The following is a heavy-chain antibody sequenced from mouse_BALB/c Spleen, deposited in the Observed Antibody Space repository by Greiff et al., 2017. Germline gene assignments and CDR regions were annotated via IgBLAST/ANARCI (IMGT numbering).Heavy chain of an antibody. CDR3: ARSEAMDY. Sequence: QVQLQQSGAELARPGASVKLSCKASGYTFTSYWMQWVKQRPGQGLEWIGAIYPGDGDTRYIQKFKGKATLTADKSSSTAYMQLSSLASEDSAVYYCARSEAMDYWGQGTSVTVSS. V-gene: IGHV1-87*01. J-gene: IGHJ4*01. CDR2: IYPGDGDT. CDR1: GYTFTSYW.